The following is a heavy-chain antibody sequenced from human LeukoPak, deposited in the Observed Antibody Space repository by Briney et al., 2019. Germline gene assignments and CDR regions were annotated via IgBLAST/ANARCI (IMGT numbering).Heavy chain of an antibody. CDR3: ARVDDSSGYYYFSY. J-gene: IGHJ4*02. CDR2: ISYDGSNK. V-gene: IGHV3-30*01. CDR1: GFTFSSYA. D-gene: IGHD3-22*01. Sequence: PGGSLRLSCAASGFTFSSYAMHWVRQAPGKGLEWVAVISYDGSNKYYADSVKGRFTISRDNSRNTLYLQMNSLRAEDTAVYYCARVDDSSGYYYFSYWGQGTLVTVSS.